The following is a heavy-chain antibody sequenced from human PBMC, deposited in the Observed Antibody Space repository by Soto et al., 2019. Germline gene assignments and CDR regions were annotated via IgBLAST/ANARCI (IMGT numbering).Heavy chain of an antibody. CDR1: GFTFSSYA. D-gene: IGHD3-22*01. V-gene: IGHV3-30-3*01. Sequence: GGSLRLSCAASGFTFSSYAMHWVRQAPGKGLEWVAVISYDGSDKYYADSVKGRFTISRDNSKNTLYLQMNSLRAEDMAVYYCAREDYDSSGYYPRAFDISGQGTMVTVSS. CDR2: ISYDGSDK. J-gene: IGHJ3*02. CDR3: AREDYDSSGYYPRAFDI.